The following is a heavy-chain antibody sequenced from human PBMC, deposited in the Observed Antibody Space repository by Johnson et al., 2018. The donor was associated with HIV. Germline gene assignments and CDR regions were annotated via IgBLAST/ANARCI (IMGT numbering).Heavy chain of an antibody. CDR3: ARDSTPWGGDYVGYAFDI. CDR1: GFTVSSNY. J-gene: IGHJ3*02. V-gene: IGHV3-11*04. CDR2: ISGSGGSTI. D-gene: IGHD4-17*01. Sequence: QVQLVESGGGLVQPGGSLRLSCAASGFTVSSNYMSWVRQAPGKGLEWVSVISGSGGSTIYYADSVKGRFTISRDNAKNSLYLQMNSLRAEDTAVYYCARDSTPWGGDYVGYAFDIWGQGTMVTVSS.